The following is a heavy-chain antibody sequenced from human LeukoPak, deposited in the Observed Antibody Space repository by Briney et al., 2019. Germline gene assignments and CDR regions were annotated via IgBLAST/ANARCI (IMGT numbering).Heavy chain of an antibody. J-gene: IGHJ4*02. V-gene: IGHV3-30*02. CDR2: IRNDGTIK. D-gene: IGHD2-15*01. CDR1: GFTFSTYG. CDR3: AKDAKYCSGGSCHLPFDY. Sequence: GGSLRLSCAASGFTFSTYGMHWVRQAPGKGLEWVAFIRNDGTIKYYADSVKGRFTISRDNSKNTLYLQMNSLRAEDTAVYYYAKDAKYCSGGSCHLPFDYWGQGTLVTVSS.